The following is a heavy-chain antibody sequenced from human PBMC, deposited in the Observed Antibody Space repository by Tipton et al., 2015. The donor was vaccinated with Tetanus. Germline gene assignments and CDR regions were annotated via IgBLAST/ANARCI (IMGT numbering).Heavy chain of an antibody. D-gene: IGHD1-1*01. J-gene: IGHJ4*02. V-gene: IGHV4-39*01. CDR1: GGSISSSSYY. Sequence: LRLSCTVSGGSISSSSYYWGWIRQPPGKGLEWIGSIYYSGSTYYNPSLKSRVTISVDTSKNHFSLKRSSVTAADTAVYYRARHSVLEPNERAYPNFDYWGQGTLVTVSS. CDR2: IYYSGST. CDR3: ARHSVLEPNERAYPNFDY.